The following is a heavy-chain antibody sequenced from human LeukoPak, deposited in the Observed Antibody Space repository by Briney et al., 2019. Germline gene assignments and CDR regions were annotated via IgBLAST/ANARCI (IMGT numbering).Heavy chain of an antibody. CDR2: IYYSGST. V-gene: IGHV4-39*01. J-gene: IGHJ4*02. D-gene: IGHD1-26*01. CDR1: GGSISSSSYH. Sequence: SETLSLTCTVSGGSISSSSYHWGWIRQPPGKGLEWIGSIYYSGSTYYNPSLKSRVTISVDTSKNQFSLKLSSVTAADTAVYYCAMGSRGSYYGYWGQGTLVTVSS. CDR3: AMGSRGSYYGY.